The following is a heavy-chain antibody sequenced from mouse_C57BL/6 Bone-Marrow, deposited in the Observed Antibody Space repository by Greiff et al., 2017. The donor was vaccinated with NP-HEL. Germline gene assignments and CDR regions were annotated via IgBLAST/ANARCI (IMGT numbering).Heavy chain of an antibody. Sequence: VQLQQSGAELVRPGTSVKVSCKASGYAFTNYLIEWVKQRPGQGLEWIGVINPGSGGTNYNEKFKGKATLTADKSSSTAYMQLSSLTSEDSAVYFCARSLPSFAYWGQGTLVTVSA. CDR2: INPGSGGT. J-gene: IGHJ3*01. D-gene: IGHD1-1*01. CDR1: GYAFTNYL. V-gene: IGHV1-54*01. CDR3: ARSLPSFAY.